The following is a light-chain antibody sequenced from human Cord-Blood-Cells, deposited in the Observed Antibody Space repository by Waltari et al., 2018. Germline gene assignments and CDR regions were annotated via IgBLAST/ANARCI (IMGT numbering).Light chain of an antibody. CDR3: QQLNSYPRT. CDR2: AAS. J-gene: IGKJ1*01. Sequence: DIQLTQSPSFLSASVGVRATITCRASQGISSYLAWYQQKPGKAPKLLIYAASTLQSGVPSRFSGSGSGTEFTLTISSLQPEDFATYYCQQLNSYPRTFGQGTKVEIK. V-gene: IGKV1-9*01. CDR1: QGISSY.